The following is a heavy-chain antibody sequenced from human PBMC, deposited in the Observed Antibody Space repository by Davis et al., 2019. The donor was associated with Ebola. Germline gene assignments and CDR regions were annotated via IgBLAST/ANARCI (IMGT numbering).Heavy chain of an antibody. D-gene: IGHD2-21*01. V-gene: IGHV1-18*01. Sequence: ASVKVSCKASGYTFTSYGISWVRQAPGQGLEWMEWISAYNGNTNYAQKLQGRVTMTTDTSTSTAYMELRSLRSDDTAVYYCARMGVHIVVVSDAFDIWGQGTMVTVSS. CDR3: ARMGVHIVVVSDAFDI. CDR2: ISAYNGNT. CDR1: GYTFTSYG. J-gene: IGHJ3*02.